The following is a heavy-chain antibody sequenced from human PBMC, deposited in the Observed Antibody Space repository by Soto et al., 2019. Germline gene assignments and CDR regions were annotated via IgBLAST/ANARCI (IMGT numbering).Heavy chain of an antibody. CDR3: ARLYSGYDYGGNTFDY. V-gene: IGHV4-59*08. D-gene: IGHD5-12*01. CDR2: IYYSGST. J-gene: IGHJ4*02. Sequence: SETLSLTCTVSGVSISSYYWSWIRQPPGKGLEWIGYIYYSGSTNYNPSLKSRVTISVDTSKNQFSLKLSSVTAADTAVYYCARLYSGYDYGGNTFDYWGQGTLVTVSS. CDR1: GVSISSYY.